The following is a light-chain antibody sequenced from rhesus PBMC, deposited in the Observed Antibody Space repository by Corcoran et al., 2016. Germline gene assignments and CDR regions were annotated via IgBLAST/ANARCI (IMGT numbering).Light chain of an antibody. CDR3: QKYSTSPFT. CDR2: GAS. V-gene: IGKV3-53*01. J-gene: IGKJ3*01. CDR1: QSVSSA. Sequence: QVILTQSPATLSLSPGERATLSCRASQSVSSALAWYQQKPGKAPRLPIYGASSRATGIPDRFSGSGSGTEFTLTISSLEPEDCAIYYCQKYSTSPFTFGPGTKLDIK.